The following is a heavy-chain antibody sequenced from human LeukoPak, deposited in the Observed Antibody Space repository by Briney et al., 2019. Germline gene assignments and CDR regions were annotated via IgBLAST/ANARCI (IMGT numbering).Heavy chain of an antibody. Sequence: ASVKVSCKASGYTFTSYGISWVRQAPGQGLEWMGWISAYNGNTNYAQKLQGRVTMTTDTSTSTAYMELRSLRSDDTAVYYCARDRRYSSSWYVRLYYYYYGIDVWGQGTTVTVSS. CDR2: ISAYNGNT. D-gene: IGHD6-13*01. CDR1: GYTFTSYG. CDR3: ARDRRYSSSWYVRLYYYYYGIDV. J-gene: IGHJ6*02. V-gene: IGHV1-18*01.